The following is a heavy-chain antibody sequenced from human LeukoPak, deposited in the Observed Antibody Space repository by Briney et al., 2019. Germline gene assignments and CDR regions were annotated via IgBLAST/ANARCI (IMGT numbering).Heavy chain of an antibody. Sequence: RPGGSLRLSCAASGFTFSSSAMSWVRLAPGKGLEWVANIKEDGTETYYVDSVKGRFTISRDNAKNSLYLQMNSLRVEDTAVYYCAKEGRSLQTYWGQGTLVTVSS. J-gene: IGHJ4*02. V-gene: IGHV3-7*03. CDR1: GFTFSSSA. CDR3: AKEGRSLQTY. D-gene: IGHD5-24*01. CDR2: IKEDGTET.